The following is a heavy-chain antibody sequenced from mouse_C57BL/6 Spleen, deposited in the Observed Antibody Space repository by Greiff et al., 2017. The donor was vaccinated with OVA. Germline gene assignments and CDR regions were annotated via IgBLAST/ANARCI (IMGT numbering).Heavy chain of an antibody. CDR1: GYTFTDYY. CDR3: ARSYIGYFDY. D-gene: IGHD1-3*01. CDR2: INPNNGGT. Sequence: EVKLQQSGPELVKPGASVKISCKASGYTFTDYYMNWVKQSHGKSLEWIGDINPNNGGTSYNQKFKGKATLTVDKSSSTAYMELRSLTSEDSAVYYCARSYIGYFDYWGQGTTLTVSS. J-gene: IGHJ2*01. V-gene: IGHV1-26*01.